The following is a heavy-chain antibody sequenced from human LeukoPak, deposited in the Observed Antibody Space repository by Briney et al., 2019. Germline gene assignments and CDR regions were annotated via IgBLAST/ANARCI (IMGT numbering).Heavy chain of an antibody. CDR1: GFTFSSYA. D-gene: IGHD6-13*01. J-gene: IGHJ4*02. V-gene: IGHV3-23*01. CDR2: ISGSGGST. Sequence: GGSLGLSCAASGFTFSSYAMSWVRQAPGKGLEWVSAISGSGGSTYYADSVKGRFIISRDNSENTLYLQMNSLRAEDTAVYYCAKDRGSSTPRYYFDYWGQGTLVTVSS. CDR3: AKDRGSSTPRYYFDY.